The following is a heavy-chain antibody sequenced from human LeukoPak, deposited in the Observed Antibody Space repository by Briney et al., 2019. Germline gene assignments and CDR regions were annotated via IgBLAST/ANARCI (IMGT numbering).Heavy chain of an antibody. CDR3: AKVPGRDSRHFDY. V-gene: IGHV3-23*01. CDR2: ISGSGGST. J-gene: IGHJ4*02. D-gene: IGHD1-26*01. CDR1: GFTFSSYA. Sequence: GGSLRLSCAAPGFTFSSYAMSWVRQAPGKGLEWVSAISGSGGSTYYADSVKGRFTISRDNSKNTLYLQMNSLRAEDTAVYYCAKVPGRDSRHFDYWGQGTLVTVSS.